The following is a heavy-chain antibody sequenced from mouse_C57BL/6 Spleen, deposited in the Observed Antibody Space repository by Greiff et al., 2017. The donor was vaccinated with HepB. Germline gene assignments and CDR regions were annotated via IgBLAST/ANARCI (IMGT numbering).Heavy chain of an antibody. CDR2: INYDGSST. J-gene: IGHJ2*01. CDR3: AREGYYFDY. CDR1: GFTFSDYY. V-gene: IGHV5-16*01. Sequence: EVKLMESEGGLVQPGSSMKLSCTASGFTFSDYYMAWVRQVPEKGLEWVANINYDGSSTYYLDSLKSRFIISRDNAKNILYLQMSSLKSEDTATYYSAREGYYFDYWGQGTTLTVSS.